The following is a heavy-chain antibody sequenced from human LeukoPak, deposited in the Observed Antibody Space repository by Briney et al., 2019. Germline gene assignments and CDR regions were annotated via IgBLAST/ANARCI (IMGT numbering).Heavy chain of an antibody. CDR3: AKDNKGFLEWLAPFDY. CDR2: IKGDGSST. D-gene: IGHD3-3*01. J-gene: IGHJ4*02. Sequence: GGSLRLSCAASGFTFSNNWMHWVRQAPGKGLVWVSRIKGDGSSTYYADSVKGRFTISRDNSKNTLYLQMNSLRAEDTAVYYCAKDNKGFLEWLAPFDYWGQGTLVTVSS. CDR1: GFTFSNNW. V-gene: IGHV3-74*01.